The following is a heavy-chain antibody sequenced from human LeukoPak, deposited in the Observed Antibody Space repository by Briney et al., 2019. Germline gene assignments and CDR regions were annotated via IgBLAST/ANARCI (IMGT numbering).Heavy chain of an antibody. D-gene: IGHD3-22*01. V-gene: IGHV3-15*01. J-gene: IGHJ6*02. CDR3: TTGITMIVVAIYGMDV. CDR1: GFTFDNAC. Sequence: GGSLRLSCAASGFTFDNACMSWVRQAPGKGLEWVGRIKSKTDGGTTDCAAPVKGRFTIPRDDSKKTLYLQMNSLKTEDTAVYYCTTGITMIVVAIYGMDVWGQGNTVTVSS. CDR2: IKSKTDGGTT.